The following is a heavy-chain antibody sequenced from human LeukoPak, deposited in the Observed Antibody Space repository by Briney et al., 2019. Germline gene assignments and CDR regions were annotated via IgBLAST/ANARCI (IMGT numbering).Heavy chain of an antibody. CDR1: GFTFDDYA. D-gene: IGHD6-13*01. V-gene: IGHV3-9*01. CDR2: ISWNSGSI. Sequence: GGSLRLSCAASGFTFDDYAMHWVRQAPGKGLEWVSGISWNSGSIGYAYFVKGRFTISRDNAKNSMYLQMNMLRAEDTALYYCAKDPYSSSWYGPGYFDYWGQGTLVTVSS. J-gene: IGHJ4*02. CDR3: AKDPYSSSWYGPGYFDY.